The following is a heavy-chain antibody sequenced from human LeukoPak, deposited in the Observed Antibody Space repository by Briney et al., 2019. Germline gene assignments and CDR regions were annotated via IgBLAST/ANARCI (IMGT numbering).Heavy chain of an antibody. V-gene: IGHV3-23*01. J-gene: IGHJ4*02. CDR2: ISGSGGST. Sequence: PGGSLRLSCAASGFTFNTYAMSWVRQAPGKGLEWVSTISGSGGSTYYADSVKGRFTISRDNSKNTLYLQMNSLRAEDTAVYYRAKYTAYSTGWPSYWGQGTLVTVS. CDR1: GFTFNTYA. D-gene: IGHD6-19*01. CDR3: AKYTAYSTGWPSY.